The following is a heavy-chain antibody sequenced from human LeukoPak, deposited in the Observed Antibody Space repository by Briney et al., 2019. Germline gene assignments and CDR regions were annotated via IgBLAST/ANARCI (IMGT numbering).Heavy chain of an antibody. CDR2: ISYDGSNK. CDR1: GFTFSSYA. V-gene: IGHV3-30*04. CDR3: ASGWGSSSGWYYD. Sequence: GGSLRLSCAASGFTFSSYAMHWVRQAPGKGLEWVAVISYDGSNKYYADSVKGRFTISRANSKNTLYLQMNSLRAEDTAVYYCASGWGSSSGWYYDWGQGTLVTVSS. D-gene: IGHD6-19*01. J-gene: IGHJ4*02.